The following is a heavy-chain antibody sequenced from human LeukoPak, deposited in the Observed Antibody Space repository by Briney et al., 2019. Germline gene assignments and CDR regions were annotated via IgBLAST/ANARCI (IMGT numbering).Heavy chain of an antibody. Sequence: PSETLSLTCTVSGGSISSSSYYWTWIRQPPGKGLEWIGHIYNSGSTNYSPSLKSRVTISVDTSKNLFSLKLSSVTAADTAVYYCARAAYGFRDALDIWGQGTMVTVSS. V-gene: IGHV4-61*01. CDR1: GGSISSSSYY. D-gene: IGHD2/OR15-2a*01. CDR3: ARAAYGFRDALDI. CDR2: IYNSGST. J-gene: IGHJ3*02.